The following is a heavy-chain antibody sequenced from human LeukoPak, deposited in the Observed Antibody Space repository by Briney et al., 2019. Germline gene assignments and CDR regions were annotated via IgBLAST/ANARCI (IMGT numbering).Heavy chain of an antibody. D-gene: IGHD3-3*01. CDR1: GVTFSNHA. Sequence: EASVKVSCKASGVTFSNHAITWVRQAPGQGLEWMGGVIAVFGSGKYPQKFQGRVTITTDESTSTAYMELSSLTSEDTAVYYCAMHTMFGVVQLAFDVWGQGTMVTVSS. J-gene: IGHJ3*01. CDR3: AMHTMFGVVQLAFDV. V-gene: IGHV1-69*05. CDR2: VIAVFGSG.